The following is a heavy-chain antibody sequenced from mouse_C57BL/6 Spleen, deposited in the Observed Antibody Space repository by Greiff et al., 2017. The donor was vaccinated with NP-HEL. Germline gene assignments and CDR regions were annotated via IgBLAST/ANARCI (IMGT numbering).Heavy chain of an antibody. D-gene: IGHD2-13*01. CDR3: AKDYGDYGGFDD. CDR2: ISSGSSTI. V-gene: IGHV5-17*01. CDR1: GFTFSDYG. J-gene: IGHJ2*01. Sequence: EVHLVESGGGLVKPGGSLKLSCAASGFTFSDYGMHWVRQAPEKGLEWVAYISSGSSTIYYADTVKGRFTFSRDNAKNTLFLQMTSMRSEDTDMYYCAKDYGDYGGFDDWGQGTTLTVAS.